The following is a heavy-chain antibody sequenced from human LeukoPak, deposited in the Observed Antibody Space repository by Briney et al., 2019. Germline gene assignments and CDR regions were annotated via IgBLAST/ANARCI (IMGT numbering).Heavy chain of an antibody. CDR3: ARFRRGLSGSHYFDY. J-gene: IGHJ4*02. Sequence: GASVKVSCKASGYTFTSYGISWVRQAPGQGLEWMGWISAYNGNTNYAQKLQGRVTMTTDTSTSTACMELRSLRSDDTAVYYCARFRRGLSGSHYFDYWGQGTLVTVSS. V-gene: IGHV1-18*01. CDR1: GYTFTSYG. CDR2: ISAYNGNT. D-gene: IGHD1-26*01.